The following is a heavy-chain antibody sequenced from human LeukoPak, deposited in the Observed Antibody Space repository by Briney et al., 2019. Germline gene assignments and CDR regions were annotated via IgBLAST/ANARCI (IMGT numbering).Heavy chain of an antibody. V-gene: IGHV1-2*02. CDR1: GYTFTGYY. D-gene: IGHD3-16*02. CDR2: INPNSGGT. CDR3: AFLPYDYVWGSYRYPRPYYFDY. Sequence: GASVKVSCXASGYTFTGYYMHWVRQARGQGLEWMGWINPNSGGTNYAQKFQGRVTMTRDTSISTAYMELSRLRSDDTAVYYCAFLPYDYVWGSYRYPRPYYFDYWGQGTLVTVSS. J-gene: IGHJ4*02.